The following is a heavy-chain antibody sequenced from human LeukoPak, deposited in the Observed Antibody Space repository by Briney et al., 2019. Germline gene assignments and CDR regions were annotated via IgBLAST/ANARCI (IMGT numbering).Heavy chain of an antibody. D-gene: IGHD6-19*01. J-gene: IGHJ6*03. V-gene: IGHV3-30*04. Sequence: GGSLRLSCAASGFTFSSYAMHWVRQAPGKGLEWVAVISYDGSNKYYADSVKGRFTISRDNSKNTLYLQMNSLRAEDTAVYYCARGPPWYSSGRYVRTIYKDYYYYYMDVWGKGTTVTVSS. CDR2: ISYDGSNK. CDR1: GFTFSSYA. CDR3: ARGPPWYSSGRYVRTIYKDYYYYYMDV.